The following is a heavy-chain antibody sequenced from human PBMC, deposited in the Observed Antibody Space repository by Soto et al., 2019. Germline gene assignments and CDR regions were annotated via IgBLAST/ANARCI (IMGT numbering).Heavy chain of an antibody. CDR3: ARYCSGGSCYMSPPDAFDI. V-gene: IGHV5-10-1*01. Sequence: GESLKISCKGSGYSFTSYWISWVRQMPGKGLEWVGRIDPSDSYTNYSPSFQGHVTISADKSISTAYLQWSSLKASDTAMYYCARYCSGGSCYMSPPDAFDIWGQGTMVTVSS. CDR1: GYSFTSYW. CDR2: IDPSDSYT. J-gene: IGHJ3*02. D-gene: IGHD2-15*01.